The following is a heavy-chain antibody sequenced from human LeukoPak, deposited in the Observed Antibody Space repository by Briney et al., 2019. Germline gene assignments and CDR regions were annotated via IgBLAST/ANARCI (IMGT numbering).Heavy chain of an antibody. CDR3: ARRRDVLRYFTMEGYFDY. V-gene: IGHV4-39*01. J-gene: IGHJ4*02. CDR2: IYYSGST. D-gene: IGHD3-9*01. Sequence: SETLSLTCGVSGGSISSGGFSWSWIRQPPGKGLEWIGSIYYSGSTYYNPSLKSRVTISVDTSKNQFSLKLSSVTAADTAVYYCARRRDVLRYFTMEGYFDYWGQGTLVTVSS. CDR1: GGSISSGGFS.